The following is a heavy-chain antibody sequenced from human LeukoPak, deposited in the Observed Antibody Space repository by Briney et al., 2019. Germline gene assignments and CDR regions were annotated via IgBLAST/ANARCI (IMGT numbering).Heavy chain of an antibody. Sequence: SETLSLTCTVSGASISSDYCSWIRQPPGMGLEWVGDIHYTGTTNYNPSLKSRVTISVDTSKTRFSLKVNSVTAAATAVFYCARGLAPIAMFDSWGQGILVTVSS. CDR3: ARGLAPIAMFDS. CDR1: GASISSDY. J-gene: IGHJ5*01. CDR2: IHYTGTT. D-gene: IGHD6-6*01. V-gene: IGHV4-59*01.